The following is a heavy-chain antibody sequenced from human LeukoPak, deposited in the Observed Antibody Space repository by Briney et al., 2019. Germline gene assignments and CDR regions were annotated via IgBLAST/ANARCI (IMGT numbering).Heavy chain of an antibody. CDR3: ARDSEIRYYYGSGTPPGYGMDV. V-gene: IGHV3-21*01. J-gene: IGHJ6*02. Sequence: GGSLRLSCAASGFTFRSYGMNWVRQAPGKGLEWVSSISSGSSYIYYADSVKGRFNISRDNAETSLYLQMNSLRAEDTAVYYCARDSEIRYYYGSGTPPGYGMDVWGHGTTVTVSS. CDR1: GFTFRSYG. CDR2: ISSGSSYI. D-gene: IGHD3-10*01.